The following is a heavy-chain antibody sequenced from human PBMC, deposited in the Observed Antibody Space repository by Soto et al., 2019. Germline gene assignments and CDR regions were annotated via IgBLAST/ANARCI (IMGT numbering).Heavy chain of an antibody. CDR3: AKDEGVVWSVVKGGSYAYYGMDV. Sequence: EVQLVESGGGLVQPGRSLRLSCAASGFTFDDHGMHWVRQRPGRGLEWVSGISWNSETTGNADSVKGRFTISRDNAKNPLYLQMNSLRAEATAFYYCAKDEGVVWSVVKGGSYAYYGMDVWGPGTTATVSS. V-gene: IGHV3-9*01. CDR1: GFTFDDHG. D-gene: IGHD3-3*01. J-gene: IGHJ6*02. CDR2: ISWNSETT.